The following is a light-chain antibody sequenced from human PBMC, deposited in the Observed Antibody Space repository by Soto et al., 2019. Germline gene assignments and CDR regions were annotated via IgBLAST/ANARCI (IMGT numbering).Light chain of an antibody. CDR3: QQRSNWT. V-gene: IGKV3-11*01. CDR2: DAS. J-gene: IGKJ1*01. CDR1: QSVSSY. Sequence: EIVLTQSPATLSLSPGERATLSCRASQSVSSYLAWYQQKPGQAPRLLIYDASNRATGIPARFSGSGSGTDFTLTIISLEPEDFAVYYCQQRSNWTFGQGTKVDIK.